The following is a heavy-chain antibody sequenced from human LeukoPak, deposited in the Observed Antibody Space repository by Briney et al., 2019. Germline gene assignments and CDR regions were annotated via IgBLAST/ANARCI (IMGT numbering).Heavy chain of an antibody. CDR1: GGTFSSYA. CDR3: ARGGPYYDFWSGYLGPGYYYYGMDV. Sequence: ASVKVSCKASGGTFSSYAISWVGQAPGQGLEWMGGIIPIFGTANYAQKFQGRVTITADESTSTAYMELSSLRSEDTAVYYCARGGPYYDFWSGYLGPGYYYYGMDVWGQGTTVTVSS. CDR2: IIPIFGTA. J-gene: IGHJ6*02. D-gene: IGHD3-3*01. V-gene: IGHV1-69*13.